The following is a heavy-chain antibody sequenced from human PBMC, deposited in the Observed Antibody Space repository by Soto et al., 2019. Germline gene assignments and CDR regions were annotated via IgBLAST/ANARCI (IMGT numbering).Heavy chain of an antibody. Sequence: PGGSLRLSCGASGFTLSSYAMSWVRQAPGKGLEWVSRLSGSGATTKYADSVGGRFTISRDNSKNTLYLQMDSLSAEDTAIYYCAKARCSDTDCYFPDTWGQGTLVTVSS. CDR2: LSGSGATT. D-gene: IGHD2-21*02. V-gene: IGHV3-23*01. CDR3: AKARCSDTDCYFPDT. J-gene: IGHJ5*02. CDR1: GFTLSSYA.